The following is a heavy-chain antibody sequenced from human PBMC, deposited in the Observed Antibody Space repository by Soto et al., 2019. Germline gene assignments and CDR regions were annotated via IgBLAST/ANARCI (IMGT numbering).Heavy chain of an antibody. J-gene: IGHJ4*02. D-gene: IGHD1-7*01. CDR3: ASRDPGTSVDY. CDR1: GGSFTSNNW. Sequence: SETLSLTCPVSGGSFTSNNWWTWVRQPPGQGLEWIGEIYRTGSTNYNPSLKSRVTISLDKSENQFSLKVTSLTAADTAVYYCASRDPGTSVDYWGQGTLVTVSS. CDR2: IYRTGST. V-gene: IGHV4-4*02.